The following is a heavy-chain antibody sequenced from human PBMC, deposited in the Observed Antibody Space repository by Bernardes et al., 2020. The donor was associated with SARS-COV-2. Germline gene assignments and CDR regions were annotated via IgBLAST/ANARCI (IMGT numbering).Heavy chain of an antibody. CDR1: GFTFSSYW. J-gene: IGHJ6*02. V-gene: IGHV3-7*01. CDR3: ARDGLGENYYYGMDV. D-gene: IGHD4-17*01. Sequence: GGSLRLSCAASGFTFSSYWMSWVRQAPGKGLEWVANIKQDGSEKYYVDSVKGRFTISRDNAKNSLYLQMNSLRAEDTAVYYCARDGLGENYYYGMDVWGQGTTVTVSS. CDR2: IKQDGSEK.